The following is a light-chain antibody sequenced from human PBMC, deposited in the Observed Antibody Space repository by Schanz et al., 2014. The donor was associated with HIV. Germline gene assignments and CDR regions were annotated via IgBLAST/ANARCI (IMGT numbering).Light chain of an antibody. Sequence: QSVLTQPPSASGSPGQSVTISCTGTSRDIGSYNFVSWYQHHPAEPPKLIIYEVNKRPLGVPNRFSGSKSGNTASLTISGLQAEDEADYYCCSYTTTSTYVFGAGTKLTVL. CDR1: SRDIGSYNF. CDR3: CSYTTTSTYV. J-gene: IGLJ1*01. V-gene: IGLV2-18*02. CDR2: EVN.